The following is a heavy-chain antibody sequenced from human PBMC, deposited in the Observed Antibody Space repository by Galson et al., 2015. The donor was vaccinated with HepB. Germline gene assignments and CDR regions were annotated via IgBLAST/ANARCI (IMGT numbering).Heavy chain of an antibody. CDR2: IYSGGST. D-gene: IGHD3-22*01. V-gene: IGHV3-66*02. CDR3: ASLTYDSSGYPSDY. CDR1: GFTVSSNY. J-gene: IGHJ4*02. Sequence: SLRLSCAASGFTVSSNYMSWVRQAPGKGLEWVSVIYSGGSTYYADSVKGRFTISRDNSKNTLYLQMNSLRAEDTAVYYCASLTYDSSGYPSDYWGQGTLVTVSS.